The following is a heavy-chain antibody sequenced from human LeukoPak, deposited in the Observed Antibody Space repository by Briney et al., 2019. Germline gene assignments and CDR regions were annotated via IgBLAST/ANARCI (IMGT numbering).Heavy chain of an antibody. CDR1: GGSISSHY. CDR3: ARDPLLGYCSSTSCYDEEGY. V-gene: IGHV4-59*11. CDR2: IYYSGST. D-gene: IGHD2-2*01. Sequence: PSETLSLTCTVSGGSISSHYWSWIRQPPEKGLEWIGYIYYSGSTNYNPSLKSRVTISVDTSKNQFSLKLSSVTAADTAVYYCARDPLLGYCSSTSCYDEEGYWGQGTLVTVSS. J-gene: IGHJ4*02.